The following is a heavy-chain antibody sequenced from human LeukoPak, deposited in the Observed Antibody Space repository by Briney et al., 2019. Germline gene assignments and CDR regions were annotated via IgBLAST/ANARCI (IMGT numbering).Heavy chain of an antibody. CDR3: ASAQQLPPFDY. Sequence: SGGSLRLSCAASGFTVSSNYMSWVRQAPGKGLEWVSVIYSGGSTYYADSVKGRFTISRDNSKNTLYLQMNSLRAEDTAVYYCASAQQLPPFDYWGQGTLVTVSS. CDR2: IYSGGST. D-gene: IGHD6-13*01. V-gene: IGHV3-53*01. CDR1: GFTVSSNY. J-gene: IGHJ4*02.